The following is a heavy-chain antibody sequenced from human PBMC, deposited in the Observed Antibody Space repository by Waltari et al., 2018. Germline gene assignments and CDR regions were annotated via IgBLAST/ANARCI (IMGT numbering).Heavy chain of an antibody. CDR2: ISSDGTVK. D-gene: IGHD2-15*01. J-gene: IGHJ4*02. Sequence: QVHLVEFGGGVVQPGGSLRLSCEASGFPFRSYALHWVRQAPGKWLEWVASISSDGTVKHYADSVRGLFSISRDNSKNQMTLQMNTLRVEDTAVYYCAREPVYCSGRTCYWLDHWGQGTLVTVSS. V-gene: IGHV3-30*03. CDR1: GFPFRSYA. CDR3: AREPVYCSGRTCYWLDH.